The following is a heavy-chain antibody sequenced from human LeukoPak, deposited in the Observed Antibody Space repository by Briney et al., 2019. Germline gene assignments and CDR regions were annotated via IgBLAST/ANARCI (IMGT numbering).Heavy chain of an antibody. J-gene: IGHJ4*02. Sequence: PSQTLSPTCTVSGGSISSGGNYWSWIRQPPGKGLEWIGYIYHSESTYYNPSLKRRVTISVDRSKNQFSLKLSSVTTADTAVYYCARANGYYGSGNPYSDYWGQGTLVTVSS. CDR2: IYHSEST. CDR1: GGSISSGGNY. V-gene: IGHV4-30-2*01. CDR3: ARANGYYGSGNPYSDY. D-gene: IGHD3-10*01.